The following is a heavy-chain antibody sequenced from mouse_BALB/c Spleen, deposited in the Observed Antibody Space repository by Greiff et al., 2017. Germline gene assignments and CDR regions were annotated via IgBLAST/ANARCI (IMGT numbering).Heavy chain of an antibody. Sequence: EVKLMESGGGLVQPGGSRKLSCAASGFTFSSFGMHWVRQAPEKGLEWVAYISSGSSTIYYADTVKGRFTISRDNPKNTLFLQMTSLRSEDTAMYYCARRGVGFSYAMDYWGQGTSVTVSS. CDR3: ARRGVGFSYAMDY. V-gene: IGHV5-17*02. D-gene: IGHD1-3*01. J-gene: IGHJ4*01. CDR2: ISSGSSTI. CDR1: GFTFSSFG.